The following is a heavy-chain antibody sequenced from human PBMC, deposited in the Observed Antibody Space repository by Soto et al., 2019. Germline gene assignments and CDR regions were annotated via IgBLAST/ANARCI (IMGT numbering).Heavy chain of an antibody. CDR3: ARDVYISPRWFDY. J-gene: IGHJ4*02. V-gene: IGHV1-18*01. Sequence: QVKLVQSGTEVKKTGASVKVSCKASGYTFTSYGITWVRQAPGQGLEWMGWVSAYNGKIKYAQKFKGRVTMTTDTSTSTAYRELRSLISDDTAVYYCARDVYISPRWFDYWGQGTLVTVSS. CDR2: VSAYNGKI. D-gene: IGHD3-9*01. CDR1: GYTFTSYG.